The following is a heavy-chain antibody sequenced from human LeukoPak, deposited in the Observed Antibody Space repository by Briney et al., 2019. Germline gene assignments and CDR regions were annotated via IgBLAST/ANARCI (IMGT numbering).Heavy chain of an antibody. CDR2: ISDGGIST. CDR1: GLTFNNYA. Sequence: GGSLRLSCSASGLTFNNYAMSWVRQAPGKRLEWVSSISDGGISTYYADSVRGRFSISRDNSKNTLSLQMNSLSAEDTAMYYCAKYQSTVTAIFDDWGQGTLVTVSS. J-gene: IGHJ4*02. V-gene: IGHV3-23*01. D-gene: IGHD4-17*01. CDR3: AKYQSTVTAIFDD.